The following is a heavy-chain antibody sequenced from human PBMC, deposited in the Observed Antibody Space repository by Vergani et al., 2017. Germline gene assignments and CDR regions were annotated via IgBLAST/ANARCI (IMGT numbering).Heavy chain of an antibody. V-gene: IGHV3-30*18. CDR1: GFAFSSYG. CDR3: AKDAGPHYYYYMDV. CDR2: ISYDGSNK. J-gene: IGHJ6*03. Sequence: QVQLVESGGGVVQPGRSLRLSCAASGFAFSSYGMHWVRQAPGKGLEWVAVISYDGSNKYYADSVKGLFTISRDNSKNTLYLQMNSLRAEDTAVYYCAKDAGPHYYYYMDVWGKGTTVTVSS.